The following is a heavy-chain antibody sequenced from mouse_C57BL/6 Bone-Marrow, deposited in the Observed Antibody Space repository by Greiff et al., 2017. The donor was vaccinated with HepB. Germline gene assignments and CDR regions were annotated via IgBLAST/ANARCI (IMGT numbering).Heavy chain of an antibody. CDR3: AREEYYSNPYFDY. J-gene: IGHJ2*01. V-gene: IGHV1-81*01. CDR2: IYPRSGNT. D-gene: IGHD2-5*01. CDR1: GYTFTSYG. Sequence: QVHVKQSGAELARPVASVKLSCKASGYTFTSYGISWVKQRTGQGLEWIGEIYPRSGNTYYNEKFKGKATLTADKSSSTAYMELRSLTSEDSAVYCCAREEYYSNPYFDYWGQGTTLTVSS.